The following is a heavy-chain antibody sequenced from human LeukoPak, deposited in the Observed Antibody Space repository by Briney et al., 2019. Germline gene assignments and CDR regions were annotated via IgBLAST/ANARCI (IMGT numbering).Heavy chain of an antibody. Sequence: PGGSLRLSCAASGFTISSYWMHWVRQAPGKGLVWVSYINSDGSSTNYADSVKGRFTISRDNAKNTLYLQMNSLRVEDTAVYYCARAVAGRPFDYWGQGTLVTVSS. CDR1: GFTISSYW. V-gene: IGHV3-74*01. J-gene: IGHJ4*02. CDR3: ARAVAGRPFDY. CDR2: INSDGSST. D-gene: IGHD6-19*01.